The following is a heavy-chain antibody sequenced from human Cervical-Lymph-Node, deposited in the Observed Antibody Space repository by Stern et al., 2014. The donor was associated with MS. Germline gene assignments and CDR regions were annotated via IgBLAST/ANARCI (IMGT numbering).Heavy chain of an antibody. CDR3: ARSMKPYAMDV. CDR1: EFSFSSFG. J-gene: IGHJ6*02. V-gene: IGHV3-33*01. D-gene: IGHD1-14*01. Sequence: VQLEEFGGGVVQPGRSLRLSCAASEFSFSSFGMYWVRQAPGKGMEWVAVIWHDGSNENYSDSVKGRFTISRDNSKNTLYLQMNSLRAEDTAVYYCARSMKPYAMDVWGQGTTVTVSS. CDR2: IWHDGSNE.